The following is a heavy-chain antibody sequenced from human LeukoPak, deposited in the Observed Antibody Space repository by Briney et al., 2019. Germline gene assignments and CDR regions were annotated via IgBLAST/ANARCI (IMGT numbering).Heavy chain of an antibody. CDR1: DGSISSYY. V-gene: IGHV4-4*07. CDR3: ARGYGSGSFPLDY. D-gene: IGHD3-10*01. Sequence: ASETLSLTCTVSDGSISSYYWSWIRQPAGKGLEWIGRISTSGSTNYSPSLKSRVTMPVDSSKNQFSLNLSSVTAADTAVYYCARGYGSGSFPLDYWGQGTLVTVSS. J-gene: IGHJ4*02. CDR2: ISTSGST.